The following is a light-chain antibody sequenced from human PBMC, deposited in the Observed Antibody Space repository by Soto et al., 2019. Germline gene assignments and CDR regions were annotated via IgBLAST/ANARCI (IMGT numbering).Light chain of an antibody. CDR2: GAS. CDR1: QSVTGSY. J-gene: IGKJ1*01. V-gene: IGKV3-20*01. CDR3: QQYGTSPRS. Sequence: EIVLTQSPCTLSLSPGDRATLSCRASQSVTGSYLAWYQHKPGQAPSLLIYGASSRATGIPNRFSGSGSGTDFTLTISGLEPEDFAVYYCQQYGTSPRSFGQGTKVEIK.